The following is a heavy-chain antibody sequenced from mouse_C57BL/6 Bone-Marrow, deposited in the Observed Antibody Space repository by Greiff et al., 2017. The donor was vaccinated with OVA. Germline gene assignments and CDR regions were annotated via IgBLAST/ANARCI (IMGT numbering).Heavy chain of an antibody. CDR3: ARGTAY. D-gene: IGHD3-3*01. CDR2: IYPGSGNT. J-gene: IGHJ2*01. V-gene: IGHV1-76*01. CDR1: GYTFTDYY. Sequence: QVQLQQSGAELVRPGASVKLSCKASGYTFTDYYINWVKQRPGQGLEWIARIYPGSGNTYYNEKFKGKATLTAEKSSSTAYMQLSSLTSEDSAVYFCARGTAYWGQGTTLTVSS.